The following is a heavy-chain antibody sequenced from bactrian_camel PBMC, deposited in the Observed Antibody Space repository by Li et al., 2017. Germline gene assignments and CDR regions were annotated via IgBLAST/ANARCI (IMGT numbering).Heavy chain of an antibody. CDR1: MSTANTYY. CDR2: VAGDTSA. J-gene: IGHJ4*01. Sequence: HVQLVESGGGTVQAGGSLRLSCTASMSTANTYYMGWFRQAPGKEREKVATVAGDTSATYADSVKGRFSISKDNAVNTLYLQMDSLEPEDTAMYYCAVDPISYCSGGYWWVLDEYNYWGQG. V-gene: IGHV3S53*01. CDR3: AVDPISYCSGGYWWVLDEYNY. D-gene: IGHD2*01.